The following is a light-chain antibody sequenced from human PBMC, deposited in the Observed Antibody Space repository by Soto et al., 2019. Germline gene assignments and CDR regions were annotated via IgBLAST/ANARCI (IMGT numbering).Light chain of an antibody. J-gene: IGKJ1*01. V-gene: IGKV3D-15*01. CDR1: QSVSSN. CDR3: QQYDTYSRT. Sequence: IVMTQSPATLSVSPGERATLSFRASQSVSSNLAWYQQKPGQAPRLLIYGASSRATGIPDRFSGSGSGTEFTLTISSLQPDDFATYFCQQYDTYSRTFGQGTKVDI. CDR2: GAS.